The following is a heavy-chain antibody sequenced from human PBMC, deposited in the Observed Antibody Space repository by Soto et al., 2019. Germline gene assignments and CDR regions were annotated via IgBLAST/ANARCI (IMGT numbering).Heavy chain of an antibody. J-gene: IGHJ6*02. Sequence: GASVKVSCKASGYTFAGYHIHWVRQAPGQGLEWMAWIKPNSGGTNFAQKFQGRVTLTRDTSISTAYMEMSGLRSDDTALYYCARGFYGSDYYGMDVWGQGTTVTVSS. CDR1: GYTFAGYH. D-gene: IGHD3-10*01. V-gene: IGHV1-2*02. CDR3: ARGFYGSDYYGMDV. CDR2: IKPNSGGT.